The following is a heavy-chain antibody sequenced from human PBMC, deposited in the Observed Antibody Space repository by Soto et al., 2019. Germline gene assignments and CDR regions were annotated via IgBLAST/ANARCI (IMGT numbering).Heavy chain of an antibody. CDR3: ASVETHRYYYGMDA. D-gene: IGHD2-15*01. J-gene: IGHJ6*02. Sequence: QVQLVQSGAEVKKPGSSVKVSCKASGGTFSSYAISWVRQAPGRGLEWMGGIIPIFGTAGYAQKFQGRVTITADESTSTAYMEQSSLRSEDTAVYYCASVETHRYYYGMDAWGQGTTVTVSS. V-gene: IGHV1-69*12. CDR2: IIPIFGTA. CDR1: GGTFSSYA.